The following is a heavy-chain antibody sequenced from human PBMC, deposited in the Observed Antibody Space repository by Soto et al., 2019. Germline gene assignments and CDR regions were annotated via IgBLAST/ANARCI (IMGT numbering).Heavy chain of an antibody. CDR1: GYTFTSYG. J-gene: IGHJ4*02. CDR2: ISAYNGNT. V-gene: IGHV1-18*01. CDR3: ARDRLRITMVRGVIPFDY. Sequence: ASAKVSCKASGYTFTSYGISWVRQAPGQGLEWMGWISAYNGNTNYAQKLQGRVTMTTDTSTSTAYMELRSLRSDDTAVYYCARDRLRITMVRGVIPFDYWGQGTLVTVSS. D-gene: IGHD3-10*01.